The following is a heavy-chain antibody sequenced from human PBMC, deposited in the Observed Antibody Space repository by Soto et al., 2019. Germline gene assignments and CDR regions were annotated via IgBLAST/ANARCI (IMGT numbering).Heavy chain of an antibody. D-gene: IGHD1-26*01. CDR2: INHSGST. CDR3: ARGGRGSYFAY. J-gene: IGHJ4*02. CDR1: GGPFSGNY. V-gene: IGHV4-34*01. Sequence: SETLSLTCAVYGGPFSGNYWSWIRQPPGRGLEWIGEINHSGSTNYNPSLKSRVTISLDTSKNQFSLKLRSVTAADTAVYYCARGGRGSYFAYWGQETPATVSS.